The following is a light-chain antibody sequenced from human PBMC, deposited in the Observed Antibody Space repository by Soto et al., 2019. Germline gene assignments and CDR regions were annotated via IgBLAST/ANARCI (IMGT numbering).Light chain of an antibody. CDR3: ISYTGSSTSYV. J-gene: IGLJ1*01. Sequence: QSVLTQPPSASGSPGQSVTISCTGTSSDVGGYNYVSWYQQHPGKAPKLMIYEVTKRPSGVPDRFSGSKSGNTASLTVSGLLADDEADYYCISYTGSSTSYVFGSGTKVTVL. CDR1: SSDVGGYNY. CDR2: EVT. V-gene: IGLV2-8*01.